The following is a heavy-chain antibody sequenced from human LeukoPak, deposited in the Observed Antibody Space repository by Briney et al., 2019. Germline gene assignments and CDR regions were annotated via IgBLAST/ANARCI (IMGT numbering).Heavy chain of an antibody. CDR1: RGSHSGYH. CDR2: IYYRGST. Sequence: PLGTLSHTRIVTRGSHSGYHLSSLRPPPGRGLEWMGYIYYRGSTNYNPSLKSRDTISVHTYKNQISLKLSSVTAADTAVYYCATGGWFGESRGVYWGQGTLVTVSS. CDR3: ATGGWFGESRGVY. J-gene: IGHJ4*02. V-gene: IGHV4-59*01. D-gene: IGHD3-10*01.